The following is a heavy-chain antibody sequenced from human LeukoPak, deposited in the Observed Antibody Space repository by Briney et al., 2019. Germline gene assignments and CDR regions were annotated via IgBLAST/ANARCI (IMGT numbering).Heavy chain of an antibody. CDR1: GFTFSSYA. CDR2: ISGSGGST. J-gene: IGHJ4*02. Sequence: QPGGSLRLSCAASGFTFSSYAMSWVRQAPGKGLEWVSAISGSGGSTYYADSVKGRFTISRDNSKNTLCLQMNSLRAEDTAVYYCAKTGGHMVRGVIRGAKYYFDYWGQGTLVTVSS. V-gene: IGHV3-23*01. CDR3: AKTGGHMVRGVIRGAKYYFDY. D-gene: IGHD3-10*01.